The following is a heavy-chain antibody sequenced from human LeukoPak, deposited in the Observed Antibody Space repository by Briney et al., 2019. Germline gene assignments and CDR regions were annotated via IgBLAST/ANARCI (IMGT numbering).Heavy chain of an antibody. CDR2: IKQDGSDK. CDR1: GYSFSSYW. D-gene: IGHD6-19*01. CDR3: ARASAVAGTRDY. J-gene: IGHJ4*02. V-gene: IGHV3-7*01. Sequence: GGSLRLSCTASGYSFSSYWMSWVRQAPGKGLERVANIKQDGSDKYYVDSVKGRFTISRDNAKNSLYLQMNSLRAEDSAMYYCARASAVAGTRDYWGQGTLVTVSS.